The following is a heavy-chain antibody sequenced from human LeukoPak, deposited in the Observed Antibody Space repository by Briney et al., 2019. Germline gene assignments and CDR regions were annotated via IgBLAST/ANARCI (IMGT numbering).Heavy chain of an antibody. CDR3: ARAIVVVPAATYYFDY. CDR1: GGSFSGSSYY. CDR2: IYYSGST. D-gene: IGHD2-2*01. V-gene: IGHV4-61*01. Sequence: SETLSLTCTVSGGSFSGSSYYWSWIRQPPGKGLEWIGYIYYSGSTNYNPSLKSRVTISVDTSKNQFSLKLSSVTAADTAVYYCARAIVVVPAATYYFDYWGQGTLVTVSS. J-gene: IGHJ4*02.